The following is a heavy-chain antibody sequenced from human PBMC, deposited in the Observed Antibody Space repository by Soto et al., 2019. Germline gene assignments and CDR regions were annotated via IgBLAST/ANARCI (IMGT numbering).Heavy chain of an antibody. J-gene: IGHJ4*02. Sequence: GASVKVSCKASGYTFTSYDINWVRQATGQRLEWMGWMNPNSGNTKYAQKFQGRVTITRNTSASTAYMELSSLRSEDTAVYYCARDSYGDYHYFDYWGQGTLVTVSS. CDR1: GYTFTSYD. V-gene: IGHV1-8*01. D-gene: IGHD4-17*01. CDR2: MNPNSGNT. CDR3: ARDSYGDYHYFDY.